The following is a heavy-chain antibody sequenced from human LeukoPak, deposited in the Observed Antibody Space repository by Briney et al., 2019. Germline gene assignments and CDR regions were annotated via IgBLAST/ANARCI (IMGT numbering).Heavy chain of an antibody. J-gene: IGHJ4*02. D-gene: IGHD3-10*01. V-gene: IGHV4-59*01. CDR1: GASSNSYY. CDR3: ATSRGSDGSGNY. CDR2: YYSGST. Sequence: SETLSLTCTVSGASSNSYYWSWIRQPPGKGLEWIGSYYSGSTNYNSSLKSRVTISVDTSKNQFSPMLSSVTAADTAVYYCATSRGSDGSGNYWGQGTLVTVSS.